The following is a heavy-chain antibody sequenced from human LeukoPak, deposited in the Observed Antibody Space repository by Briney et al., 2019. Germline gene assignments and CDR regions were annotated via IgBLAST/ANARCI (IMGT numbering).Heavy chain of an antibody. CDR1: GFTFSGST. D-gene: IGHD4-17*01. Sequence: GGSLKLSCAASGFTFSGSTMHWVRQASGKGLEWVGRLRSKANNYATAYAASVKGRFTISRDDSKSTAYLQMNSLKLGDTAVYYCTSPIHSGDYDYFYGLDVWGQGTTVTVSS. CDR3: TSPIHSGDYDYFYGLDV. J-gene: IGHJ6*02. V-gene: IGHV3-73*01. CDR2: LRSKANNYAT.